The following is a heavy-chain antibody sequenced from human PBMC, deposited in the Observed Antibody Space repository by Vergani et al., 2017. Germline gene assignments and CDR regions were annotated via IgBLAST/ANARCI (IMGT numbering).Heavy chain of an antibody. CDR1: GGSISSSSYY. V-gene: IGHV4-39*01. J-gene: IGHJ4*02. Sequence: QLQLQESGPGLVKPSETLSLTCTVSGGSISSSSYYWGWIRQPPGKGLEWIGSIYYSGSTYYHPSLKSRVTISVDTSKNQFSLKLSSVTAADTAVYYCARRGEQYFDYWGQGTLVTVSS. CDR2: IYYSGST. D-gene: IGHD3-16*01. CDR3: ARRGEQYFDY.